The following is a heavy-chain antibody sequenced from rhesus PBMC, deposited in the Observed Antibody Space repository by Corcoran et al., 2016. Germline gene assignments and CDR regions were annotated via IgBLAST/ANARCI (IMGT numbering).Heavy chain of an antibody. D-gene: IGHD3-16*01. CDR2: INSGGGST. Sequence: EVQLVESGGGLAKPGGSLRLSCAASGFTFSSYWMNWVRQAPGKGLEWVSAINSGGGSTYYPDSVKGLFTISRNNSKNTLFLHMNSLRAEDTAVYYCARPDSGSYYYGLDSWGQGVVVTVSS. CDR3: ARPDSGSYYYGLDS. J-gene: IGHJ6*01. CDR1: GFTFSSYW. V-gene: IGHV3S25*01.